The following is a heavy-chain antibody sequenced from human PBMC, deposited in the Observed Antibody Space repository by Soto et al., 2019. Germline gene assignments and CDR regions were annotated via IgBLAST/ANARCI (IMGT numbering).Heavy chain of an antibody. CDR1: GGSFSNYY. V-gene: IGHV4-59*01. CDR3: ARAGAATLSDF. J-gene: IGHJ4*02. Sequence: QVQLQESGPGLLKPSETLSLTCTVSGGSFSNYYCSWIRQPPGKGLEWIGYIYYSGSANYNPSLKSRVTISVDTSKNQFSLKLSSVTAADTAVYYCARAGAATLSDFWGQGPLVTVSS. D-gene: IGHD2-15*01. CDR2: IYYSGSA.